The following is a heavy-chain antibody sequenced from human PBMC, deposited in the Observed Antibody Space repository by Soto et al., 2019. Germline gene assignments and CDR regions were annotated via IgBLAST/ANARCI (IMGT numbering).Heavy chain of an antibody. CDR1: GDSVSSNSAA. D-gene: IGHD6-19*01. J-gene: IGHJ4*02. V-gene: IGHV6-1*01. Sequence: SQTLSLTCAISGDSVSSNSAAWNWIRQSPSRSLEWLGRTYYRSKWYNDYAVSVKSRITINPDTSKNQFSLQLNSVTHEDTALYYCAIDRRTSTGWYVMHLDYGGKGTRVTV. CDR2: TYYRSKWYN. CDR3: AIDRRTSTGWYVMHLDY.